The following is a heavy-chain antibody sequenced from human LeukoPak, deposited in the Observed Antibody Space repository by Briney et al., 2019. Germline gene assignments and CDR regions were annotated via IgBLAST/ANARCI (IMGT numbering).Heavy chain of an antibody. D-gene: IGHD5-12*01. V-gene: IGHV3-7*01. J-gene: IGHJ5*02. CDR2: IKQDGSEK. Sequence: GGSLRLSCAASGFTFSSYWMSRVRQAPGKGLEWVANIKQDGSEKYYVDSVKGRFTISRDNAKNSLYLQMNSLRAEDTAVYYCARDIVATMNNWFDPWGQGTLVTVSS. CDR3: ARDIVATMNNWFDP. CDR1: GFTFSSYW.